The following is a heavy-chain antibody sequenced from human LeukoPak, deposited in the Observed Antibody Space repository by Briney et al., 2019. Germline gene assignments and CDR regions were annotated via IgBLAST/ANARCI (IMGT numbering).Heavy chain of an antibody. D-gene: IGHD4-11*01. Sequence: SETLSLTCTVSGGSISSYYWSWIRQPPGKGLEWIGYIYYSGSTNYNPSLKSRVTMSVDTSKNQFSLKLSSVTAADTAVYYCATQTVTTAYWGQEPWSPSPQ. CDR3: ATQTVTTAY. J-gene: IGHJ4*01. CDR2: IYYSGST. CDR1: GGSISSYY. V-gene: IGHV4-59*12.